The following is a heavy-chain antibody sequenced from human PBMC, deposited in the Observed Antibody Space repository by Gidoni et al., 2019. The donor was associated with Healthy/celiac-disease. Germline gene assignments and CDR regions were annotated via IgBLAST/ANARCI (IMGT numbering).Heavy chain of an antibody. CDR3: AKDKMVRGRSYYYFDY. V-gene: IGHV3-23*01. D-gene: IGHD3-10*01. CDR2: ISGSGGST. J-gene: IGHJ4*02. CDR1: RFTFSSYA. Sequence: EVQLLESGGGLVQPGGSLRLSCAASRFTFSSYAMSWVRQAPGKGLGWVSAISGSGGSTYYADSVKGRFTISRDNSKNTLYLQMNSLRAEDTAVYYCAKDKMVRGRSYYYFDYWGQGTLVTVSS.